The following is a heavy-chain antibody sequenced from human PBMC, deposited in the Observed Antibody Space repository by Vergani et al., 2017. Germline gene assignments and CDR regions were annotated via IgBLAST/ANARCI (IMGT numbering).Heavy chain of an antibody. J-gene: IGHJ4*02. Sequence: QVQLQQWGAGLLKPSETLSLTCAVYGGSFSGYYWSWIRQPPGKGLEWIGEINHSGSTNYNPSLKSRVTISVDTSKNQFSLKLSCVTAADTAVYYCARANYYDVWSGYYFSSARYYFDYWGQGTLVTVSS. V-gene: IGHV4-34*01. CDR3: ARANYYDVWSGYYFSSARYYFDY. D-gene: IGHD3-3*01. CDR1: GGSFSGYY. CDR2: INHSGST.